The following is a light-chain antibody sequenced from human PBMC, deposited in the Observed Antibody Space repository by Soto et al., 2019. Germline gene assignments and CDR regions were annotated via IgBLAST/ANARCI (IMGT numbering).Light chain of an antibody. V-gene: IGKV4-1*01. CDR1: QNVLYKSKNKNY. CDR2: WAS. CDR3: QQYHTTPFT. J-gene: IGKJ3*01. Sequence: DIVMTQSPDSLGVSLGERAGINCKSGQNVLYKSKNKNYLAWYQQKPGQPPKLLIYWASTRESGVPDRFSGSGSGTDFTLTINGLQAEDVAVYFCQQYHTTPFTFGPGTKVDIK.